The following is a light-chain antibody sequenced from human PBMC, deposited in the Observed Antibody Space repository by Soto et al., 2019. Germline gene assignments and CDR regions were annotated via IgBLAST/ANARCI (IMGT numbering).Light chain of an antibody. CDR2: AAS. CDR3: QQRSNWPLT. Sequence: DIKLTQSPSFLSASVVDRVTITCLASQGINIFLAWFQQKPGKAPNLRIPAASTLQSGVPSRFSGSGSETEFTLTISSLEPEDFAVYYWQQRSNWPLTVGQGTRLEIK. J-gene: IGKJ5*01. CDR1: QGINIF. V-gene: IGKV1-9*01.